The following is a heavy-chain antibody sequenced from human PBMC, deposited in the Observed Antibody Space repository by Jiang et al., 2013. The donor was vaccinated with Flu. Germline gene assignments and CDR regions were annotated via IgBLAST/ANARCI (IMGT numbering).Heavy chain of an antibody. V-gene: IGHV3-23*04. Sequence: VQLVESGGGLVEPGGSLRLSCAASGFTFSIFAMSWIRQAPGKGLEWVSSVSASGDGTYYADFVKGRYTISRDNSKNTLFLQMNPLRAEDTAVYYCAKSGGSGTYYSRPFKYWGQGILVTVSS. CDR2: VSASGDGT. CDR1: GFTFSIFA. J-gene: IGHJ4*02. D-gene: IGHD1-26*01. CDR3: AKSGGSGTYYSRPFKY.